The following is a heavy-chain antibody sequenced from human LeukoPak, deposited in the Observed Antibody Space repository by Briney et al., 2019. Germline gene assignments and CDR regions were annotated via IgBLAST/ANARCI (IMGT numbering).Heavy chain of an antibody. J-gene: IGHJ4*02. D-gene: IGHD1-26*01. Sequence: GASVKVSCKVSGHTLIAFSMHWVRQAPGKGLEGMGGFDPEDGEIVYAQKFQGRVTMTEDTSTDTAYMDLSSLRSEDTAMYYCATSRGDSGAYYGFDYWGRGTLVTVST. CDR2: FDPEDGEI. V-gene: IGHV1-24*01. CDR3: ATSRGDSGAYYGFDY. CDR1: GHTLIAFS.